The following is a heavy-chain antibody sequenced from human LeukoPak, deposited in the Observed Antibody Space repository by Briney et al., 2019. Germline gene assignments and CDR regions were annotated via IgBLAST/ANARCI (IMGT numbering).Heavy chain of an antibody. D-gene: IGHD3-3*01. CDR1: GCTFSSYA. CDR3: AKSIPRGLFVVYVGIFDY. CDR2: ISGSGGRT. J-gene: IGHJ4*02. Sequence: PGGSLRLSCAASGCTFSSYAMSWVRQAPGRGVEWVSAISGSGGRTYYADSVKGRFTISRDNSKNTLYLQMNGLRAEDTAVYYCAKSIPRGLFVVYVGIFDYWGQGTLVTVSS. V-gene: IGHV3-23*01.